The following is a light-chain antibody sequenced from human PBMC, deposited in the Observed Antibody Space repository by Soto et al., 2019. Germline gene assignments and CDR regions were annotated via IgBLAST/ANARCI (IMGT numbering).Light chain of an antibody. J-gene: IGKJ1*01. CDR2: GVS. V-gene: IGKV3-20*01. Sequence: EIVLTQSPGTLSLSPGERATLSCRASQSVSNTYLAWYQQKPGQAPRLLIYGVSTGAPGIPDRFSGSGSGTDFTLTISRLEPEDFAVYFCQVYGSSSKTFGQGTRVEFQ. CDR1: QSVSNTY. CDR3: QVYGSSSKT.